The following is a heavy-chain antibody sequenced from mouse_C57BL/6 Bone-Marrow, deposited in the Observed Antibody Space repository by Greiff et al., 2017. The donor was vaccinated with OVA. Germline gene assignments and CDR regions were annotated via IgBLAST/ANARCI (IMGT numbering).Heavy chain of an antibody. D-gene: IGHD1-1*01. Sequence: QVQLQQPGAELVRPGSSVKLSCKASGYTFTSYWMHWVKQRPIQGLEWIGNIDPSDSETHYTQKFKDKATLTVDKASSTAYMQLSSLTSEDSAVYYCARGYYGSSPYFDYWGQGTTLTVSS. CDR2: IDPSDSET. CDR3: ARGYYGSSPYFDY. J-gene: IGHJ2*01. CDR1: GYTFTSYW. V-gene: IGHV1-52*01.